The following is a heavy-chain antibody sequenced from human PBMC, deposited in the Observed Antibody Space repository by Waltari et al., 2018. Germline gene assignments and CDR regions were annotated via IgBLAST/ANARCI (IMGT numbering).Heavy chain of an antibody. D-gene: IGHD5-12*01. CDR2: IDANSGGK. CDR1: GNTFSGYF. CDR3: ARDPPRSFGGYDS. V-gene: IGHV1-2*02. J-gene: IGHJ4*02. Sequence: QVQLVQSGSEVKKPGASVKVSCKASGNTFSGYFFHWVRQAPGQGLEWMGWIDANSGGKSYAQQFQGRVTLTRDTSITTAYMDLSSLTSDDTAIYYCARDPPRSFGGYDSWGQGTLVTVSS.